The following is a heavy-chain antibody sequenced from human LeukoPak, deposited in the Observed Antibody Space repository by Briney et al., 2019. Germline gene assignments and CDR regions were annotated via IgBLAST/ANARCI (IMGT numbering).Heavy chain of an antibody. J-gene: IGHJ4*02. CDR2: MYYSGST. V-gene: IGHV4-39*01. D-gene: IGHD3-10*01. CDR3: ARGAFLWGSGSSYLFDS. CDR1: GGSISSSSYY. Sequence: YPSETLSLTCTVSGGSISSSSYYWGWIRQPPGKGLEWIGSMYYSGSTYYNPSLKSRVTISVDTSKNQFFLKLSSVTAADTAVYYCARGAFLWGSGSSYLFDSWGQGTLVTVSS.